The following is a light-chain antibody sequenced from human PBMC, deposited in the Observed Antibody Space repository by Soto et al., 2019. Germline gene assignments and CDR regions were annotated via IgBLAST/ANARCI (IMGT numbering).Light chain of an antibody. Sequence: QSALTQPASVSGSPGQSITISCTGNSSDAGGYNYVSWYQQHPGKAPKLMIYDVSTRPSGVSNRFSGSKSGNTASLTISGLQAEDEADYYCSSYTSSSTLLYVFGTGTKLTVL. CDR1: SSDAGGYNY. J-gene: IGLJ1*01. CDR2: DVS. V-gene: IGLV2-14*01. CDR3: SSYTSSSTLLYV.